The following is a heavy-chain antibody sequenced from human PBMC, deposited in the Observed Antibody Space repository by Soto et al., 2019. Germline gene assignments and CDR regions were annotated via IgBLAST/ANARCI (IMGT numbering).Heavy chain of an antibody. D-gene: IGHD5-18*01. CDR1: GGSISSCGYY. J-gene: IGHJ6*02. V-gene: IGHV4-31*03. CDR3: ARDLNKDSYGILPDYYYYGMDV. Sequence: PSETLSLTCTVSGGSISSCGYYWSWIRQHPVKGLEWIGYIYYSGSTYYNPSLKSRVTISVDTSKNQFSLKLSSVTAADTAVYYCARDLNKDSYGILPDYYYYGMDVWGQGTTVTVSS. CDR2: IYYSGST.